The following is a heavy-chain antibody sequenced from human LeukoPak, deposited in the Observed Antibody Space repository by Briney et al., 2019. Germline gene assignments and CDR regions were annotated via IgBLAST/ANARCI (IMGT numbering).Heavy chain of an antibody. CDR2: ISSSSSYI. J-gene: IGHJ5*02. Sequence: GGPLRLSCAASGFTFSSYSMNWVRQAPGKGLEWVSSISSSSSYIYYADSVKGRFTISRDNAKNSLYLQMNSLRAEDTAVYYCARGYCSGGSCYPNWFDPWGQGTLVTVSS. D-gene: IGHD2-15*01. CDR3: ARGYCSGGSCYPNWFDP. V-gene: IGHV3-21*01. CDR1: GFTFSSYS.